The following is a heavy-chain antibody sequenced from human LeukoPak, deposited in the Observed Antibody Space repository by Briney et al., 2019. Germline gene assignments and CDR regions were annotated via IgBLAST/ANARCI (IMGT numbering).Heavy chain of an antibody. CDR1: GGSISSSSHY. Sequence: SETLSLTCTVSGGSISSSSHYWGWIRQPPGKGLEWIGSIYYSGSTYYNPSLKSRVTISVDTSKNQFSLKLSSVTAADTAVYYCARDLWFGEYSFYYMDVWGKGTTVTVSS. V-gene: IGHV4-39*07. J-gene: IGHJ6*03. D-gene: IGHD3-10*01. CDR3: ARDLWFGEYSFYYMDV. CDR2: IYYSGST.